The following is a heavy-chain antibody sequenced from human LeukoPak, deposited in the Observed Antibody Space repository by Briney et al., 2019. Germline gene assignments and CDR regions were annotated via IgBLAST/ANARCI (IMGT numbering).Heavy chain of an antibody. V-gene: IGHV3-23*01. D-gene: IGHD4-17*01. Sequence: GGSLRLSCAASGFTFRNYAMTWVRQAPGKGLEWVSTICGGSLRTYYPDSVKGRFTISRDNSKNTVFLEMMSLRAEDTAVYYCAKGDDYGDFHDAFDIWGHGTMVTVSS. CDR1: GFTFRNYA. CDR2: ICGGSLRT. J-gene: IGHJ3*02. CDR3: AKGDDYGDFHDAFDI.